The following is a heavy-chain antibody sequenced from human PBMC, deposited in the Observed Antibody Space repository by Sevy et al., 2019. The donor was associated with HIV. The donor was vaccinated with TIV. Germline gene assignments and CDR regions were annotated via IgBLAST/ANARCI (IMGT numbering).Heavy chain of an antibody. J-gene: IGHJ5*02. CDR3: ASGGCGGDCYSGWFDP. Sequence: ASLKVSCKASGGTFSSYAISWVRQAPGQGLEWMGGIIPIFGTANYSQKFQGRVTITADESTSTAYMELSSLRSEDTAVYYCASGGCGGDCYSGWFDPWGQGTLVTVSS. D-gene: IGHD2-21*02. V-gene: IGHV1-69*13. CDR1: GGTFSSYA. CDR2: IIPIFGTA.